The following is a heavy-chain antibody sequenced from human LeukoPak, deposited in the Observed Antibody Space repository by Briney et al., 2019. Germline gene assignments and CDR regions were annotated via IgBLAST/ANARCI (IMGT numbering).Heavy chain of an antibody. J-gene: IGHJ3*02. V-gene: IGHV1-2*06. CDR2: VKPKSGDS. Sequence: ASVRVSCKASGYTFTNYHMHWVRQAPGQGLEWLGLVKPKSGDSDFVQKFRGRVTVTTDVSTTTIHMELSNLRSDDTAVYYCARDRGVPGPGNALDIWGQGTMVSVSS. CDR1: GYTFTNYH. D-gene: IGHD2-8*01. CDR3: ARDRGVPGPGNALDI.